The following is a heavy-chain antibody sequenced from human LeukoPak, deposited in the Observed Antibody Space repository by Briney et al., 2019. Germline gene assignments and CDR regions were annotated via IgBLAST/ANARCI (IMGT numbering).Heavy chain of an antibody. J-gene: IGHJ4*02. CDR3: ADLGYSD. CDR2: IKDDGSDK. D-gene: IGHD5-18*01. CDR1: GLTYSSSW. V-gene: IGHV3-7*01. Sequence: GGSLRLSCVASGLTYSSSWMTWARQAPGKGLEWVATIKDDGSDKYYVDSVKGRFSISRDNAKSSLYLQMNSLRLEDAAMYYCADLGYSDWGQGTLVTVSS.